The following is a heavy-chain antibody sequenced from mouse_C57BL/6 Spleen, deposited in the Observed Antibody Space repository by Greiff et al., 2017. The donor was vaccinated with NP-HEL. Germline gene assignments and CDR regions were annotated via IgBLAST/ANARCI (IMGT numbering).Heavy chain of an antibody. CDR3: TRTQDQFITEVGGDFDV. D-gene: IGHD1-1*01. V-gene: IGHV1-62-3*01. CDR1: GYTFTSYW. Sequence: VQLQQSGAELVKPGASVKLSCKASGYTFTSYWMHWVKQRPGRGLEWIGRIDPSSGGTKYNEKFKSKATLNADKPSSTAYMQLSSLTSEDSAVYYCTRTQDQFITEVGGDFDVWGTGTTVTVSS. CDR2: IDPSSGGT. J-gene: IGHJ1*03.